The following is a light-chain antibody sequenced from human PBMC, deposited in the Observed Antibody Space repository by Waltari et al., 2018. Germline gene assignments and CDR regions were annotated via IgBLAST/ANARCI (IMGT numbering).Light chain of an antibody. J-gene: IGKJ4*01. Sequence: DIQMTQSPSSLSASVGDSVTITCQASQDISNYLNSYQQKPGKAPKLLIYDASNLETGVPSRFSGSGSGTDFTFTISSLQPEDIATYYCQQYDNLPLTFGGGTKVEIK. CDR3: QQYDNLPLT. V-gene: IGKV1-33*01. CDR2: DAS. CDR1: QDISNY.